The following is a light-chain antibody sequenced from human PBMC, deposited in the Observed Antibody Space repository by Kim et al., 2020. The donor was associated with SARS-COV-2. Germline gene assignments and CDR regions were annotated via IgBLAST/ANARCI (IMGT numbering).Light chain of an antibody. J-gene: IGLJ2*01. Sequence: ALGQTVRITGQGDSLRSYYASWYQQKPGQAPVLVIYGKNNRPSGIPDRFSGSSSVNTASLTITGAQAEDEADYYCNSRDSSGNHLVFGGGTQLTVL. CDR1: SLRSYY. V-gene: IGLV3-19*01. CDR3: NSRDSSGNHLV. CDR2: GKN.